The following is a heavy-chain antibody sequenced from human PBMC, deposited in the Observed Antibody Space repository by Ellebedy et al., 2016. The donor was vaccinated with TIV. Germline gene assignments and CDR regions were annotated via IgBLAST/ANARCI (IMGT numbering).Heavy chain of an antibody. V-gene: IGHV3-21*01. Sequence: GESLKISCAASGFTFSSYSMNWVRQARGKGLEWVSSISSSTTYIYYADSVKGRFTISRDNAKNSLYLQMNSLRVEDTAVYYCARGSGVVPDAIHYYYGMDVWGQGTTVTVSS. CDR3: ARGSGVVPDAIHYYYGMDV. D-gene: IGHD2-2*01. J-gene: IGHJ6*02. CDR1: GFTFSSYS. CDR2: ISSSTTYI.